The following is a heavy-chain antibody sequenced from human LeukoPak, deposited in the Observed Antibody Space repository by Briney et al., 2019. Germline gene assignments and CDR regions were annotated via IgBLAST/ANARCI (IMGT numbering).Heavy chain of an antibody. D-gene: IGHD5-24*01. V-gene: IGHV4-34*01. CDR1: SGSYSGYY. CDR2: INHSGST. CDR3: AKGDGREGYKGKLDY. J-gene: IGHJ4*02. Sequence: PSETLSLTCAVYSGSYSGYYWSWISQPPGKGLEWIGEINHSGSTSHNPSLKSRVTISVDTSKNQFSLKLTSVTAADTALYYCAKGDGREGYKGKLDYWGQGTLVTVSS.